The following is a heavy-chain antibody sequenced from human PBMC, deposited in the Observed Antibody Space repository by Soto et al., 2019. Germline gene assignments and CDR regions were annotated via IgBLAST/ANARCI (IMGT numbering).Heavy chain of an antibody. V-gene: IGHV4-34*01. J-gene: IGHJ6*02. CDR3: ARSPSLITFGGVRYYYYGMDV. D-gene: IGHD3-16*01. CDR2: INHSGST. Sequence: QPPXKGLEWIGEINHSGSTNYNPSLKSRVTISVDTSKNQFSLKLSSVTAADTAVYYCARSPSLITFGGVRYYYYGMDVWGQGTTVTVSS.